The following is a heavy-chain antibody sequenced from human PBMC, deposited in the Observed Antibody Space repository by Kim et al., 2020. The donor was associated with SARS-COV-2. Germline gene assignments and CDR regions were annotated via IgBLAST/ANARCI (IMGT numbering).Heavy chain of an antibody. CDR1: GGSFSGYS. J-gene: IGHJ5*02. Sequence: SETLSLTCAVYGGSFSGYSWSWIRQPPGKGLEWIGEINHSGSTNYNPSLKSRVTISVDTSKNQFSLKLSSVTAADTAVYYCARGRFGSGERWFFPWGEGTLVTVSP. CDR2: INHSGST. V-gene: IGHV4-34*01. D-gene: IGHD3-10*01. CDR3: ARGRFGSGERWFFP.